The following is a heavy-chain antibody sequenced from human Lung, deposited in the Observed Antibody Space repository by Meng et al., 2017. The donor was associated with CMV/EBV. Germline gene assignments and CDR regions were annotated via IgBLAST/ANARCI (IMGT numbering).Heavy chain of an antibody. CDR2: IKADGSEK. CDR3: ACNSGDC. Sequence: GGSLRPSCAASGFTFSSHWMCWVRQAPGKGLEWVANIKADGSEKYYVDSVKGRFTVSRDNAKNSLYLQMNSLRAEDTAVYYCACNSGDCWGQGTLVTVSS. CDR1: GFTFSSHW. D-gene: IGHD3-10*01. V-gene: IGHV3-7*01. J-gene: IGHJ4*02.